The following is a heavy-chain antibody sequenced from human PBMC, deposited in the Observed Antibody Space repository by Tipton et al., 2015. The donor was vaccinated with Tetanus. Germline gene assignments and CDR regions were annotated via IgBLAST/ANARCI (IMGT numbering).Heavy chain of an antibody. CDR1: GGSISSSRYY. Sequence: TLSLTCTVSGGSISSSRYYWGWVRQPPGKGLEWIGSIFYTGSTYYNPSLKSRVTMSVDTSKSQFSLSLRSVTAADRAVFYCAGLYYYDSASYPLYWGQGTLVTVSS. J-gene: IGHJ4*02. CDR3: AGLYYYDSASYPLY. V-gene: IGHV4-39*01. D-gene: IGHD3-10*01. CDR2: IFYTGST.